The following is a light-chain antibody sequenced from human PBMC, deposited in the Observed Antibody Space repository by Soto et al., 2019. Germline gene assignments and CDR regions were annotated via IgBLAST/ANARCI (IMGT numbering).Light chain of an antibody. CDR3: QQDGSSPPWT. Sequence: EIVLTQSPGTLSLSPGERATLSCRASQSVSSSYLAWYQQKPVQAPMLLIYGASSRDTGIPDRFSGSGSGTDFTLTISSLEPEDFAVYYCQQDGSSPPWTFGKGTKVEIK. J-gene: IGKJ1*01. CDR1: QSVSSSY. V-gene: IGKV3-20*01. CDR2: GAS.